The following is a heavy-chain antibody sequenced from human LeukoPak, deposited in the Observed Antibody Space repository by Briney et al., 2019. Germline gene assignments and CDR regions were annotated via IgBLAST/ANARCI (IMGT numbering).Heavy chain of an antibody. J-gene: IGHJ6*03. CDR2: IYYSGRT. CDR1: GGSISSSSYF. Sequence: SETLSLTCTISGGSISSSSYFWGWIRQPPGKGLVWIGNIYYSGRTDYNPSLKSRVTISVDTSKNQFSLKVRSVTAADTAVYYCARRDYYYMDVWGKGTTVTVSS. CDR3: ARRDYYYMDV. V-gene: IGHV4-39*01.